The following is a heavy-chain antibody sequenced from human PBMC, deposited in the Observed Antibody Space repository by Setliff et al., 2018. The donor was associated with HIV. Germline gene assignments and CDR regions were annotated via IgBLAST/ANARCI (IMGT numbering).Heavy chain of an antibody. Sequence: SETLSLTCTVSGGSISSYYWSWIRQPPGKGLEWIGYIYYSGSTNYNPSLKSRVTISVDTSKNQFSLKMSSVTAADTAVYYCARGALGPTVTSYYYYYMDVWGKGTTVTVSS. J-gene: IGHJ6*03. CDR1: GGSISSYY. CDR3: ARGALGPTVTSYYYYYMDV. CDR2: IYYSGST. V-gene: IGHV4-59*01. D-gene: IGHD4-17*01.